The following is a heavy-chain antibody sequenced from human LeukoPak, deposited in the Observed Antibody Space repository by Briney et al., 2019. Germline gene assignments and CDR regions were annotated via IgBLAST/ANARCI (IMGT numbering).Heavy chain of an antibody. CDR1: GFTFSSNW. Sequence: GGSLRLSCAASGFTFSSNWMHWVRQAPGKGLVWVSRINNDGNGAIYADSVKGRFTISRDNAKNSLYLQMNSLRAEDTAVYYCARDAPNDYVWGSYPSDAFDIWGQGTMVTVSS. CDR2: INNDGNGA. D-gene: IGHD3-16*01. V-gene: IGHV3-74*01. J-gene: IGHJ3*02. CDR3: ARDAPNDYVWGSYPSDAFDI.